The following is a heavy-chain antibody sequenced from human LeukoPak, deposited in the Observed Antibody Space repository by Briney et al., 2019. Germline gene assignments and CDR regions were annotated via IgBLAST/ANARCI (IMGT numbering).Heavy chain of an antibody. CDR1: GFTVSSNY. Sequence: GGSLRLSCVASGFTVSSNYMSWVRRAPGKGLEWVSIIYSGGSTYYADSVKGRFTISRDNSKNTLYLQMNSLRAEDTVVYYCSKELFWGVNVFDIWGQGTMVTVSS. D-gene: IGHD3-16*01. J-gene: IGHJ3*02. V-gene: IGHV3-66*01. CDR2: IYSGGST. CDR3: SKELFWGVNVFDI.